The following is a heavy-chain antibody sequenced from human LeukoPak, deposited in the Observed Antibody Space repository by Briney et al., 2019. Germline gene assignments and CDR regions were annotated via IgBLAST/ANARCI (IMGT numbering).Heavy chain of an antibody. CDR3: AREKFNYDLLYYFDY. V-gene: IGHV4-39*02. D-gene: IGHD3-16*01. Sequence: SETLSLTCTVSGGSISSGDYYWSWIRQPPGKGLEWIGSIYHSGSTYYNPSLKSRVTMSVDTSKNQFSLKLSSVTAADTAVYYCAREKFNYDLLYYFDYWGQGTLVTVSS. J-gene: IGHJ4*02. CDR2: IYHSGST. CDR1: GGSISSGDYY.